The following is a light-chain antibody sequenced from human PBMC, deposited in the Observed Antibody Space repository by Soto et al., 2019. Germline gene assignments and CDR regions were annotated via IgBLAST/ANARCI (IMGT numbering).Light chain of an antibody. Sequence: EIVMTQSPATLSVSPGERATLSCRASQSVSSNLAWYQQKPGHAPRLLFYGTSTRATGVPARFSGTGSGTDFTLTISSLQSEDFAVYYCQQSNKWPYTFGQGTKLEIK. J-gene: IGKJ2*01. CDR2: GTS. V-gene: IGKV3-15*01. CDR3: QQSNKWPYT. CDR1: QSVSSN.